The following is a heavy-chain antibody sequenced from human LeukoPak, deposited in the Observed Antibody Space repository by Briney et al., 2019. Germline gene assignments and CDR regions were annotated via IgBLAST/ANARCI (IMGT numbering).Heavy chain of an antibody. CDR1: GGSISSYY. V-gene: IGHV4-59*01. Sequence: PSETLSLTCTVSGGSISSYYWSWIRQPAGKGLEWIGYIYYSGSTNYNPSLKSRVTISVDTSKSQFSLKLSSVTAADTAVYYCARAVADTTIDNWGQGTLVTVSS. CDR3: ARAVADTTIDN. CDR2: IYYSGST. J-gene: IGHJ4*02. D-gene: IGHD6-19*01.